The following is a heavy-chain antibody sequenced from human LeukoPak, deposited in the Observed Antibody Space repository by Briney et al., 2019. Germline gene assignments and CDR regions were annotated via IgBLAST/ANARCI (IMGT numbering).Heavy chain of an antibody. CDR2: ISGSGGST. Sequence: GGSLRLSCAASGFTFSSYAMSWVRQAPGKGLEWVSAISGSGGSTYYADSVKGRFTISRDNSKNTLYLQMNSLRAEDTAVYYCAKDLGGGYSYVGAFDIWGQGTMVTVSS. CDR3: AKDLGGGYSYVGAFDI. J-gene: IGHJ3*02. D-gene: IGHD5-18*01. CDR1: GFTFSSYA. V-gene: IGHV3-23*01.